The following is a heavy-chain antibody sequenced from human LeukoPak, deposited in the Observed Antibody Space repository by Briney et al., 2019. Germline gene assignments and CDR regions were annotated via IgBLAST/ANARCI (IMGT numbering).Heavy chain of an antibody. CDR2: IYTSGST. Sequence: SQTLSLTCTVSGGSISSGSYYWSWIRQPAGKGLGWIGRIYTSGSTNYNPSLKSRVTISVDTSKNQFSLKLSSVTAADTAVYYCARGFRGPNFDYWGQGTLVTVSS. V-gene: IGHV4-61*02. CDR1: GGSISSGSYY. J-gene: IGHJ4*02. CDR3: ARGFRGPNFDY.